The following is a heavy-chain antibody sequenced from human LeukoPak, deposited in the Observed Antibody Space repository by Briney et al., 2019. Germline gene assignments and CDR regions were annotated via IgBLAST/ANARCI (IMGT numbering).Heavy chain of an antibody. CDR2: MNPDSGST. J-gene: IGHJ4*02. D-gene: IGHD1-26*01. CDR1: GYTFTNYD. CDR3: ARDRIVGATRGPGGDY. V-gene: IGHV1-8*01. Sequence: ASVKVSCKASGYTFTNYDINWVRQATGQGLEWMGWMNPDSGSTGYAQKFQGRVTMTRSTSISTAYMELSSLRSEDTAVYYCARDRIVGATRGPGGDYWGQGTLVTVSS.